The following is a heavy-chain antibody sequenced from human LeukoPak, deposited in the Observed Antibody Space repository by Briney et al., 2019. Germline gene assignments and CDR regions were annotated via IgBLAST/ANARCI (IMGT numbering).Heavy chain of an antibody. Sequence: PSETLSLTCTVSGGSINSYYWNWIRQCAGKGLELIGRIYIGGSTNYNPSLKSRVTMSLDASKNQVSVNLNSVTAADTAIYYCARERHGGYSYGFSFDYWGQGTLVTVSS. CDR3: ARERHGGYSYGFSFDY. CDR1: GGSINSYY. V-gene: IGHV4-4*07. D-gene: IGHD5-18*01. J-gene: IGHJ4*02. CDR2: IYIGGST.